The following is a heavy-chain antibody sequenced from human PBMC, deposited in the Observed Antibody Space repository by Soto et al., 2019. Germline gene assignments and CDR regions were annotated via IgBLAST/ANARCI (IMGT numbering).Heavy chain of an antibody. CDR2: INPSGGST. J-gene: IGHJ4*02. CDR1: GYTFTSYY. CDR3: ARGGNYYDRRRFDY. D-gene: IGHD3-22*01. Sequence: QVQLVQSGAEVKKPGASVKVSCKASGYTFTSYYMHWVRQAPGQGLEWMGIINPSGGSTSYAQKFQGRVTXIRXTXMSTVDMELSSLRSEDTAVYYCARGGNYYDRRRFDYWGQGTLVTVSS. V-gene: IGHV1-46*01.